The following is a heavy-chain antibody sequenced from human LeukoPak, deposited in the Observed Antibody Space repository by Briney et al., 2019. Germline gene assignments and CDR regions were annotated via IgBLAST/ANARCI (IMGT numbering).Heavy chain of an antibody. V-gene: IGHV3-30*04. CDR1: GFTFSSYA. J-gene: IGHJ4*02. Sequence: GRSLRLSCAASGFTFSSYAIHWVRQAPGKGLEWVALISYDGSTKYSTDSVKGRFTISRDNPKNTLYLQMNSLRPEDTAVYYCAGHFGAWHYFDYWGQGTLVTVSS. D-gene: IGHD3-3*01. CDR3: AGHFGAWHYFDY. CDR2: ISYDGSTK.